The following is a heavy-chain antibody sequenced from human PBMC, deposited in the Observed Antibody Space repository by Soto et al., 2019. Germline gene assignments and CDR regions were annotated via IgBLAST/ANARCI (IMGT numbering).Heavy chain of an antibody. Sequence: EGQLLEAGGGLVQPGGFLGIFCGASGFNLRKNAMGWGPPAPGKGVGWGSSIQGSGGGTYYADSVKGRFTVSRDDSKETLYLQLSSLRVDDTAVYYCAKDAVAQNGVWDWFDPWGQGAPVTVSS. CDR2: IQGSGGGT. D-gene: IGHD3-16*01. J-gene: IGHJ5*02. CDR3: AKDAVAQNGVWDWFDP. V-gene: IGHV3-23*01. CDR1: GFNLRKNA.